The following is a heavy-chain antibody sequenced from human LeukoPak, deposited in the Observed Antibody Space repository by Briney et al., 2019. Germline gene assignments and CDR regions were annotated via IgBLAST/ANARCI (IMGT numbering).Heavy chain of an antibody. CDR2: ISSSSSSNI. CDR3: ARDREQDYYDSSGYAFDI. J-gene: IGHJ3*02. D-gene: IGHD3-22*01. Sequence: PGGSLRLSCAASGFTFSSYSMNWVRQAPGKGLEWVSSISSSSSSNIYYADSVKGRFTISRDNAKNSLYLQMNSLRAEDTAVYYCARDREQDYYDSSGYAFDIWGQGTMVTVSS. CDR1: GFTFSSYS. V-gene: IGHV3-21*01.